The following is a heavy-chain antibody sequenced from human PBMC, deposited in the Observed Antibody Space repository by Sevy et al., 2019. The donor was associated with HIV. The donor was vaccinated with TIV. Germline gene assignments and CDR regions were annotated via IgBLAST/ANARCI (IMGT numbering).Heavy chain of an antibody. Sequence: GGSLRLSCAASGFTFSSYEMNWVRQAPGKGLEWVSYISSSGSTIYYADSVKGRFTISRDNAKNSLYLQMNSLRAEDTAVYYCARGNSTGYSSSWYPFDYWGQGTLVTVSS. CDR1: GFTFSSYE. CDR2: ISSSGSTI. D-gene: IGHD6-13*01. CDR3: ARGNSTGYSSSWYPFDY. J-gene: IGHJ4*02. V-gene: IGHV3-48*03.